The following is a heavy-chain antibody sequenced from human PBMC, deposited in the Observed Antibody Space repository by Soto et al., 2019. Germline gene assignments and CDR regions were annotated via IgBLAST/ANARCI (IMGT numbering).Heavy chain of an antibody. CDR1: GFTFSGYV. CDR3: AKNGCGGDCYSSVAGNWFDP. J-gene: IGHJ5*02. D-gene: IGHD2-21*02. CDR2: ISGSGGST. Sequence: GGSLRLSCAASGFTFSGYVMSWVRQAPGKGLEWISIISGSGGSTYYADSVKGRFTISRDNSNNTLYLQMHSLRADDTAVYYCAKNGCGGDCYSSVAGNWFDPWGQGTLVTVSS. V-gene: IGHV3-23*01.